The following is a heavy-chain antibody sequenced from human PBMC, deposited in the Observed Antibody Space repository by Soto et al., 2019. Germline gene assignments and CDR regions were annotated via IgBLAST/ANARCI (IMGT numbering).Heavy chain of an antibody. V-gene: IGHV4-59*12. D-gene: IGHD3-10*01. Sequence: SETLSLTCTVSGGSISSYYWSWIRQPPGKGLEWIGYIYYSGNTNYNPSLKSRVTISVDTSKNQFSLKLSSVTAADTAVYYCARARVVRGVIIRLSYYFDYWGQGTLVTVSS. CDR2: IYYSGNT. J-gene: IGHJ4*02. CDR3: ARARVVRGVIIRLSYYFDY. CDR1: GGSISSYY.